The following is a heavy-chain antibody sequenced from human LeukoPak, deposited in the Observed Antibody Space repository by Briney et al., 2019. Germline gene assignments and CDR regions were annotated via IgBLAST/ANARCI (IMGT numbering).Heavy chain of an antibody. CDR1: GVSVGSGGYS. CDR2: IYHSGSS. D-gene: IGHD5-12*01. V-gene: IGHV4-30-2*01. Sequence: SETLSLTCAVSGVSVGSGGYSWSWIRQPPGKGLEWIGYIYHSGSSYSNPSLKSRVTIPMDRSNNQISLRLTSVTPADTAVYFCASFERLRLRGSDYWGQGALVIVSS. J-gene: IGHJ4*02. CDR3: ASFERLRLRGSDY.